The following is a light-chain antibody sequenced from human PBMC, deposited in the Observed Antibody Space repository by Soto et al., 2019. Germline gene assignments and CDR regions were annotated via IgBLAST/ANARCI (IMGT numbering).Light chain of an antibody. CDR2: AAS. V-gene: IGKV1D-12*01. J-gene: IGKJ4*01. Sequence: DIQMTQSPSSVSASVGDRVTITCRASQGISRWLAWYQQKPGKAPELLVYAASNLQSGVPSRFSGSGSGTDFTLTISSLPPEDFATYYCQQANSFPLTFGGGTKVEIK. CDR1: QGISRW. CDR3: QQANSFPLT.